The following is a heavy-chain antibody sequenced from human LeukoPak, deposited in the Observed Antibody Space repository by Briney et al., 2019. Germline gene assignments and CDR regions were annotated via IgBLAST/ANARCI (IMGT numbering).Heavy chain of an antibody. CDR2: IYYSGST. D-gene: IGHD3-10*01. CDR3: ARKGILYGSGSYGPNWFDP. CDR1: GGSISSSSYY. J-gene: IGHJ5*02. V-gene: IGHV4-39*07. Sequence: PSETLSLTCTVSGGSISSSSYYWGWIRQPPGKGLEWIGSIYYSGSTYYNPSLKSRVTISVDKSKNQFSLKLSSVTAADTAVYYCARKGILYGSGSYGPNWFDPWGQGTLVTVSS.